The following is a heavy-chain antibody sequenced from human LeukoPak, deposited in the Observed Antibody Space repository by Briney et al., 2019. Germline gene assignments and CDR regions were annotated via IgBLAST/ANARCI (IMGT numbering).Heavy chain of an antibody. J-gene: IGHJ4*02. CDR1: GYTFTSYG. D-gene: IGHD3-16*02. Sequence: EASVKVSCKASGYTFTSYGISWVRQAPGQGLEWMGWISAYNGNTNYAQKLQGRVTMTTDTSTSTAYMELRSLRSDDTAVYYCARGVYVWGSYRPYYFDYWGQGTLVTVSS. CDR2: ISAYNGNT. V-gene: IGHV1-18*01. CDR3: ARGVYVWGSYRPYYFDY.